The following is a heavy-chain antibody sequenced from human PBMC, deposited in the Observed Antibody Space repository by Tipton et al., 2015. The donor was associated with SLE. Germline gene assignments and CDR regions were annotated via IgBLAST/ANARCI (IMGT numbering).Heavy chain of an antibody. J-gene: IGHJ4*02. D-gene: IGHD1-1*01. CDR2: VFPGGPT. CDR3: ARWEVGYTTNWERFDC. CDR1: GGSISGTSYY. V-gene: IGHV4-39*07. Sequence: TLSLTCTVSGGSISGTSYYWGWIRQSPGKGLEWIGEVFPGGPTNYNPSLKSRVTISLDTSRNQFSLRLRSVTAADTAVYFCARWEVGYTTNWERFDCWGQGTLVTVSS.